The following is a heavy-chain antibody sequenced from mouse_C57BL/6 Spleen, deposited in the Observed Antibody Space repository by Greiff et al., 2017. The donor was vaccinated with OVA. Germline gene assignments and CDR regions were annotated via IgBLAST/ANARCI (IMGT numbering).Heavy chain of an antibody. V-gene: IGHV1-47*01. D-gene: IGHD2-4*01. Sequence: QVQLKESGAELVKPGASVKMSCKASGYTFTTYPIEWMKQNHGKSLEWIGNFHPYNDDTKYNEKFKGKATLTVEKSSSTVYLELSRLTSDDSAVYYCARRPDYEGAWFAYWGQGTLVTVSA. CDR2: FHPYNDDT. CDR1: GYTFTTYP. CDR3: ARRPDYEGAWFAY. J-gene: IGHJ3*01.